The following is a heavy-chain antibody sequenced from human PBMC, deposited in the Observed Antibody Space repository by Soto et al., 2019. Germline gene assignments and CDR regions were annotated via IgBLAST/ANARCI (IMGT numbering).Heavy chain of an antibody. CDR1: GFTFSSYS. V-gene: IGHV3-48*02. CDR3: ARDLGYSYGYDGHYFDY. D-gene: IGHD5-18*01. J-gene: IGHJ4*02. CDR2: ITSSSSTI. Sequence: EVQLVESGGGLVQPGGSLRLSCAASGFTFSSYSMNWVRQAPGKGLEWVSYITSSSSTIYYADSVKGRFTISRDNAKNSLYLQMYSLRDEDTAVYYCARDLGYSYGYDGHYFDYWGQGTLVTVSS.